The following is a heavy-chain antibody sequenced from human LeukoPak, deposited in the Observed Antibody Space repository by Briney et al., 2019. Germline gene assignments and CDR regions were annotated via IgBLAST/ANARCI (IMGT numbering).Heavy chain of an antibody. V-gene: IGHV3-7*03. CDR3: ARDKSAGADTGSSFYY. J-gene: IGHJ4*02. D-gene: IGHD3-10*01. CDR2: IKQDGSEK. Sequence: GGSLRLSCAASGFTFSNYWMTWVRQAPGKGLEWVASIKQDGSEKYYVDSVKGRITFSRDNAKNSLYLQMDSLRAEDTAVYYCARDKSAGADTGSSFYYWGQGALVTVSS. CDR1: GFTFSNYW.